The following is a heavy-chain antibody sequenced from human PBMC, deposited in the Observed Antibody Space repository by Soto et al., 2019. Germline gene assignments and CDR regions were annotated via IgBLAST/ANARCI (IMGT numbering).Heavy chain of an antibody. CDR2: ISYDGSNK. D-gene: IGHD3-3*01. CDR1: GFTFSSYG. CDR3: AKGHFTIFGVVIIHSYYYGMDV. Sequence: GGSLRLSCAASGFTFSSYGMHWVRQAPGKGLEWVAVISYDGSNKYYADSVKGRFTISRDNSKNTLYLQMNSLRAEDTAVYYCAKGHFTIFGVVIIHSYYYGMDVWGQGTTVTVS. J-gene: IGHJ6*02. V-gene: IGHV3-30*18.